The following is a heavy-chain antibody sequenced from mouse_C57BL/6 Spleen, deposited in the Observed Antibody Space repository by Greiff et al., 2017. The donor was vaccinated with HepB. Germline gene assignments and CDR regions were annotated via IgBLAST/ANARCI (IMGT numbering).Heavy chain of an antibody. D-gene: IGHD2-5*01. CDR2: IDPETGGT. V-gene: IGHV1-15*01. CDR1: GYTFTDYE. Sequence: VQLQQSGAELVRPGASVTLSCKASGYTFTDYEMHWVKQTPVHGLEWIGAIDPETGGTAYNQKFKGKAILTADKSSSTAYMELRSLTSEDSAVYYCTRSPYSNYFDYWGQGTTLTVSS. J-gene: IGHJ2*01. CDR3: TRSPYSNYFDY.